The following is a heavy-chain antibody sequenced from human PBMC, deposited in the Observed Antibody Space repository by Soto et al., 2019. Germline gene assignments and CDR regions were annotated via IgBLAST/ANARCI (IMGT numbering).Heavy chain of an antibody. CDR3: AATDEMATMSYYGMDV. CDR2: IIPIFGTA. Sequence: QVQLVQSGAEVKKPGSSVKVSCKASGGTFSSYAISWVRQAPGQGLEWMGGIIPIFGTANYAQKFQGRVTITGDESRSTAYVELRSLRFEDTAVYYCAATDEMATMSYYGMDVWGQGTTVTVSS. D-gene: IGHD5-12*01. J-gene: IGHJ6*02. V-gene: IGHV1-69*01. CDR1: GGTFSSYA.